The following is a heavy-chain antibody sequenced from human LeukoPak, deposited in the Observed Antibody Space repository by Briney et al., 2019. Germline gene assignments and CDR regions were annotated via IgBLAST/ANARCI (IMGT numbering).Heavy chain of an antibody. D-gene: IGHD3-22*01. CDR3: ARAWNSYYYDSSGYYDWY. V-gene: IGHV1-69*04. J-gene: IGHJ4*02. CDR1: GGTFSSYA. CDR2: IIPILGIA. Sequence: SVKVSCKASGGTFSSYAISWVRQAPGQGLEWMGRIIPILGIANYAQKFQGRVTITADKSTSTAYMELSSLRSEDTAVYYCARAWNSYYYDSSGYYDWYWGQGTLVTVSS.